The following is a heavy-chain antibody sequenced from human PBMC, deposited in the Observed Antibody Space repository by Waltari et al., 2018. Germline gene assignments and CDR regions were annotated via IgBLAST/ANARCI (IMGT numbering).Heavy chain of an antibody. J-gene: IGHJ4*02. Sequence: EVQLVESGGGLVKPGGSLRLSCAISGSPFTTYHMIWVRQAPGKGPEWVSSIDSRSLYIYYADSVKGRFTISRDNAKNSLFLQMDSLRAEDTAIYYCARERDYYNSGHFDYWGQGALVTVSS. CDR3: ARERDYYNSGHFDY. V-gene: IGHV3-21*01. D-gene: IGHD3-10*01. CDR1: GSPFTTYH. CDR2: IDSRSLYI.